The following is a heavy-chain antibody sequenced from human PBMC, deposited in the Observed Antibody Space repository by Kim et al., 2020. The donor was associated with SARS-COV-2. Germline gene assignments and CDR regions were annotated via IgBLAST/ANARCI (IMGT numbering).Heavy chain of an antibody. CDR2: IKQDGSEK. J-gene: IGHJ4*02. CDR1: GFTFSSYW. V-gene: IGHV3-7*01. CDR3: AREKGQAAAGIGSIDFDY. D-gene: IGHD6-13*01. Sequence: GGSLRLSCAASGFTFSSYWMSWVRQAPGKGLEWVANIKQDGSEKYYVDSVKGRFTISRDNAKNSLYLQMNSLRAEDTAVYYCAREKGQAAAGIGSIDFDYWGQGTLVTVSS.